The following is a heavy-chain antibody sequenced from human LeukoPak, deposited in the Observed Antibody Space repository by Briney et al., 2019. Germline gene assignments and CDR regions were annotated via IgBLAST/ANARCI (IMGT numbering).Heavy chain of an antibody. Sequence: GGSLRLSCAASGFTFSDYYMSWIRQAPGKGLEWVSHLSASGGSAYYADSVKGRFTISRDNSRNTLHLQMRSLRAEDTAVYYCAKGNDDILTGFDYWGQGTLVTVSS. D-gene: IGHD3-9*01. CDR2: LSASGGSA. CDR3: AKGNDDILTGFDY. CDR1: GFTFSDYY. J-gene: IGHJ4*02. V-gene: IGHV3-23*01.